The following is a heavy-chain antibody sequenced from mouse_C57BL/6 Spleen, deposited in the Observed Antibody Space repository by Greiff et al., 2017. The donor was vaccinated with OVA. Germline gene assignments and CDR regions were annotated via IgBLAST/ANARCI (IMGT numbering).Heavy chain of an antibody. CDR1: GFTFSSYA. CDR2: ISDGGSYT. CDR3: ARDQNGSSYDWYFDV. Sequence: EVKVEESGGGLVKPGGSLKLSCAASGFTFSSYAMSWVRQTPEKRLEWVATISDGGSYTYYPDNVKGRFTISRDNAKNNLYLQMSHLKSEDTAMYYCARDQNGSSYDWYFDVWGTGTTVTVSS. J-gene: IGHJ1*03. D-gene: IGHD1-1*01. V-gene: IGHV5-4*01.